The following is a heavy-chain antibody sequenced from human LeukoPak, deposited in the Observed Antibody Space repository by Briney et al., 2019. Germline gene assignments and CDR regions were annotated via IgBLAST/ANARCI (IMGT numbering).Heavy chain of an antibody. Sequence: PSETLSLTCAVYGGSFCGYYGIWIRQPPGKGLEWIVEINHSGSTNYNPSLKSRATISVDPYKNQFSMKLSSVTAAETAVYYCERAPRNELLFIRAYSFDYWGQGTLVTASS. J-gene: IGHJ4*02. D-gene: IGHD2-2*01. CDR2: INHSGST. CDR3: ERAPRNELLFIRAYSFDY. CDR1: GGSFCGYY. V-gene: IGHV4-34*01.